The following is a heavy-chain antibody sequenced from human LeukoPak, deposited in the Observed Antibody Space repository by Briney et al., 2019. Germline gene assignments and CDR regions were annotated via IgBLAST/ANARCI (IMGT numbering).Heavy chain of an antibody. V-gene: IGHV3-21*01. CDR3: AKDSLRWVAVAGTLDY. J-gene: IGHJ4*02. D-gene: IGHD6-19*01. CDR1: GFTFSSYS. CDR2: ISSSSSYI. Sequence: PGGSLRLSCAASGFTFSSYSMNWVRQVPGKGLEWVSSISSSSSYIYYADSVKGRFSISRDNAKNSLYLQMNSLRAEDTAVYYCAKDSLRWVAVAGTLDYWGQGTLVTVSS.